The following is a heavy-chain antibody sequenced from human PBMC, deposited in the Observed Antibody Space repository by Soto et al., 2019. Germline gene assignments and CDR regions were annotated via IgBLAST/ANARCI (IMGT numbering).Heavy chain of an antibody. CDR3: AKDSRGIYPYCGMDV. V-gene: IGHV3-23*01. CDR1: GFTFGSYG. D-gene: IGHD3-16*01. Sequence: EVQLLESGGGTVQPGGSLRLSCAASGFTFGSYGMSWVRQAPGKGLEWDSANSGSGSSTYYADSVKGRFTISRDNSKNTLYLQLHSMSAEDTAVYYCAKDSRGIYPYCGMDVWCQGTTVTVSS. J-gene: IGHJ6*02. CDR2: NSGSGSST.